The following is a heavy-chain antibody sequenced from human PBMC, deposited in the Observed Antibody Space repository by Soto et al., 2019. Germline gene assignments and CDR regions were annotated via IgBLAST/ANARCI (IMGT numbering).Heavy chain of an antibody. CDR1: GDTFSRYS. CDR3: AVGPSAAAWYSHGMDV. V-gene: IGHV1-69*12. J-gene: IGHJ6*02. Sequence: QVQLVQSGAEVKKPGSSVKVSCKASGDTFSRYSISWVRQAPGQGLEWMGGIFPVFGIATYAQKFQGRVMITADESTNTAYMDLSSLTSEDTAVYYCAVGPSAAAWYSHGMDVWGQGTTVTVSS. D-gene: IGHD2-2*01. CDR2: IFPVFGIA.